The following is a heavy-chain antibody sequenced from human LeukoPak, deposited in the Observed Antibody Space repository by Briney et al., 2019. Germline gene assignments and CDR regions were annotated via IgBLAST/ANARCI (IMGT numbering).Heavy chain of an antibody. V-gene: IGHV4-39*07. J-gene: IGHJ5*02. Sequence: SETLSLTCTVSGGSISSSSYYWGWIRQPPGKGLEWIGSIYYSGSTYYNPSLKSRVTISVDTSKNQFSRKLSSVTAADTAVYYCARDGEMPMIVQTPSFDPWGQGTLVTVSS. D-gene: IGHD3-22*01. CDR3: ARDGEMPMIVQTPSFDP. CDR2: IYYSGST. CDR1: GGSISSSSYY.